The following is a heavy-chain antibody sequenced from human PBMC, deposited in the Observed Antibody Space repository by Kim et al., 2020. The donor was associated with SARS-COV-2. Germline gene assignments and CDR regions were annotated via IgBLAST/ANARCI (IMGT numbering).Heavy chain of an antibody. V-gene: IGHV3-21*01. CDR1: GFTFSSYS. D-gene: IGHD3-10*01. CDR3: ARGLGYYGAFDY. J-gene: IGHJ4*02. Sequence: GGSLRLSCAASGFTFSSYSMNWVRQAPGKGLEWVSSISSSSSYIYYADSVKGRFTISRDNAKNSLYLQMNSLRAEDTAVYHCARGLGYYGAFDYWGQGTLVTVSS. CDR2: ISSSSSYI.